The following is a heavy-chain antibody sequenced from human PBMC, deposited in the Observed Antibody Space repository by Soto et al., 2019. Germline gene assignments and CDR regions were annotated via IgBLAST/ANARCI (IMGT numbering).Heavy chain of an antibody. D-gene: IGHD1-26*01. V-gene: IGHV4-59*01. J-gene: IGHJ4*02. CDR3: ARTRGMYVTDY. CDR2: IYNSGST. Sequence: WTWIRQSPGKGLEWIGHIYNSGSTNYNPSLKSRVTISLDTSRNQFSLKLPSVTAADTAVYFCARTRGMYVTDYWGQGTLVSVSS.